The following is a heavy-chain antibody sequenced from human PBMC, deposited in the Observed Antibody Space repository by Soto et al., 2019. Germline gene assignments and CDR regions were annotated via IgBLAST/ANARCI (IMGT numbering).Heavy chain of an antibody. V-gene: IGHV1-69*13. D-gene: IGHD2-21*02. CDR2: IIPIFGTA. CDR1: GVTFSSYA. J-gene: IGHJ6*02. CDR3: ARDPWGDGYYYYYGMDV. Sequence: SVKVSCKASGVTFSSYAISWVRQAPGQGLEWMGGIIPIFGTANYAQKFQGRVTITADESTSTAYMELSSLRSEDTAVYYCARDPWGDGYYYYYGMDVWGQGTTVTVSS.